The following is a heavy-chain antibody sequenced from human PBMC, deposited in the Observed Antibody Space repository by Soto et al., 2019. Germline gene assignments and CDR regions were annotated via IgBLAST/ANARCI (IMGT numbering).Heavy chain of an antibody. V-gene: IGHV4-4*07. CDR1: GGSISSYY. CDR3: ASISGYCSGGSCYSRFDY. J-gene: IGHJ4*02. D-gene: IGHD2-15*01. Sequence: QVQLQESGPGLVKPSETLSLTCTVSGGSISSYYWSWIRQPAGKGLEWIGRIYTSGSPSYNPSLKSRVTMSVDTSKNQFSLELSSVTAADTAVYYCASISGYCSGGSCYSRFDYWGQGTLVTVSS. CDR2: IYTSGSP.